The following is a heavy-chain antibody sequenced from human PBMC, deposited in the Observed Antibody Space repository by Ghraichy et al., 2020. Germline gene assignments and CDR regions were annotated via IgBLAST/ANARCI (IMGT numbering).Heavy chain of an antibody. V-gene: IGHV3-53*01. CDR2: IYSAGYT. D-gene: IGHD3-16*01. CDR3: AREIGGDYPDY. CDR1: GFTVSSNY. Sequence: GGSLRLSCAASGFTVSSNYMSWVRQAPGKGLEWVSVIYSAGYTYYADSVKGRFTISRDSSKNILYLQMNSLRAEDTAVYYCAREIGGDYPDYWGQGTLVTVSS. J-gene: IGHJ4*02.